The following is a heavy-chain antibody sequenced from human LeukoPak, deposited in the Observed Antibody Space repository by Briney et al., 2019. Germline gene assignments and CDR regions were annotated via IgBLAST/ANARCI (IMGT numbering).Heavy chain of an antibody. CDR3: ARDLYSSGYNWFDP. Sequence: SVKVSCKASGGTFSSYAISWVRQAPGQGLEWMGRIIPIFGTANYAQKFQGGVTITTDESTSTAYMELSSLRSEDTAVYYCARDLYSSGYNWFDPWGQGTLVTVSS. V-gene: IGHV1-69*05. J-gene: IGHJ5*02. D-gene: IGHD3-22*01. CDR1: GGTFSSYA. CDR2: IIPIFGTA.